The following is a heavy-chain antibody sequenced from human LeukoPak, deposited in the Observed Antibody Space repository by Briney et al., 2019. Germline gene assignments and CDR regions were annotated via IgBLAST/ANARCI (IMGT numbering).Heavy chain of an antibody. D-gene: IGHD6-13*01. CDR2: IFYSGST. V-gene: IGHV4-39*07. J-gene: IGHJ4*02. CDR3: ASRGSSSWWFGY. Sequence: PSETLSLTCTVSGGSISSSSYYWGWIRQPPGKGLEWIGSIFYSGSTYCNPSLKSRVTMSVDTSKNQFSLKLSSVTAADTAVYYCASRGSSSWWFGYWGQGTLVTVSS. CDR1: GGSISSSSYY.